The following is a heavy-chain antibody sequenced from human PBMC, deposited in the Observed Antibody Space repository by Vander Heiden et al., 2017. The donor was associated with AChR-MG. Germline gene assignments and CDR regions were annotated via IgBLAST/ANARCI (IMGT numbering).Heavy chain of an antibody. Sequence: QVQLVQSGAEVKKPGSAVEVSCKAAGYTFTSYYMHGVRQAPGQGLKWMGIINPSGGSTSYAQKFQGRVTMTRDTSTSTVYMELSSLRSEDTAVYYCAREGSSGWRHWGQGTTVTVSS. CDR3: AREGSSGWRH. V-gene: IGHV1-46*01. CDR2: INPSGGST. J-gene: IGHJ6*02. CDR1: GYTFTSYY. D-gene: IGHD6-19*01.